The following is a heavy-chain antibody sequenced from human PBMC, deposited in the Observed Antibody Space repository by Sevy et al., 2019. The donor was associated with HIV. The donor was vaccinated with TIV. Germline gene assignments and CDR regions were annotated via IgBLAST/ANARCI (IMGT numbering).Heavy chain of an antibody. CDR2: ISFDGGYK. CDR3: ERGPIQLGDFDI. Sequence: GGSLRLSCVASGFIFGNYPIHWVRQAPGEGLEWVAVISFDGGYKYFGDSVKGRFTISRDNSKNTLYLQMNSLRNEDTAVYYCERGPIQLGDFDIWGPGTKVTVSS. CDR1: GFIFGNYP. J-gene: IGHJ3*02. D-gene: IGHD5-18*01. V-gene: IGHV3-30*04.